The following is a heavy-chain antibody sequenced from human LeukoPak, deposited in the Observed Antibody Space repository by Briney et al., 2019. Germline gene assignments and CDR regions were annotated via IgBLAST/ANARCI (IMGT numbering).Heavy chain of an antibody. CDR2: IYHTGST. CDR1: GGSVSDYY. D-gene: IGHD7-27*01. CDR3: ASRKLGNDY. V-gene: IGHV4-59*02. J-gene: IGHJ4*02. Sequence: SETLSLTCTLSGGSVSDYYWSWIRQSPGKGLEWIGYIYHTGSTSYRPSLKSRVTISADTSQNQFSLKLSSVTAADTAVYYCASRKLGNDYWGQGTLVTVSS.